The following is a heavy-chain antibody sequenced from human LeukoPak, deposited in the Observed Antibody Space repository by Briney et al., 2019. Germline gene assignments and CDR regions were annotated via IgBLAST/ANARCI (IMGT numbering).Heavy chain of an antibody. D-gene: IGHD2-21*02. CDR1: GFTFSSYG. Sequence: GGSLRLSCAASGFTFSSYGMYWVRQAPGKGLEWVAVIWYDGSNKYYADSVKGRFTISRDNSKNTLYLQMNSLRAEDTAVYYCARDFGGDCPYYWGQGTLVTVSS. J-gene: IGHJ4*02. CDR3: ARDFGGDCPYY. CDR2: IWYDGSNK. V-gene: IGHV3-33*01.